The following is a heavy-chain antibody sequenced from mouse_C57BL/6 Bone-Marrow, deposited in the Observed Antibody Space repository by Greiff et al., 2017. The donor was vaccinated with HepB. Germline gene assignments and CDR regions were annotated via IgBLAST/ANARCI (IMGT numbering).Heavy chain of an antibody. CDR3: AREGAYDYAFDY. D-gene: IGHD2-4*01. CDR1: GYSITSGYY. CDR2: ISYDGSN. V-gene: IGHV3-6*01. Sequence: DVKLVESGPGLVKPSQSLSLTCSVTGYSITSGYYWNWIRQFPGNKLEWMGYISYDGSNNYNPSLKNRISIPRDTSKNQFFLKLNSVTTEDTATYYCAREGAYDYAFDYWGQGTTLTVSS. J-gene: IGHJ2*01.